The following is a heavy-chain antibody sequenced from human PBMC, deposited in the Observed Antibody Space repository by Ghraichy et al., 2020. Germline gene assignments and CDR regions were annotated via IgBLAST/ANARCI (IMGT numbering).Heavy chain of an antibody. CDR3: ARIDGGVTTVGY. V-gene: IGHV3-30*04. J-gene: IGHJ4*02. CDR1: EFTFSSFA. Sequence: GGSLRLSCAASEFTFSSFAMHWARQAPGKGLECVAVISYDGNNKYYADSVKGRFTISRDNSKNTLYLQMNSLRVEDTALYYCARIDGGVTTVGYWGQGTMVTVSS. D-gene: IGHD4-23*01. CDR2: ISYDGNNK.